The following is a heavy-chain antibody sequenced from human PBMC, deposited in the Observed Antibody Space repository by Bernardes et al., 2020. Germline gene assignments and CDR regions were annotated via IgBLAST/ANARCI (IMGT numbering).Heavy chain of an antibody. CDR2: IYYSGST. V-gene: IGHV4-39*01. Sequence: SETLSLTCTVSGGSIRSNSYYWGWIPQPKGKELEWIGSIYYSGSTYYNPSLKSRVTISVDTSKNQFSLKLSSVTAADTAVYYCASRPAGIAARFPYYYYYYRNDVRGKGTTVTGSS. CDR1: GGSIRSNSYY. D-gene: IGHD6-6*01. CDR3: ASRPAGIAARFPYYYYYYRNDV. J-gene: IGHJ6*04.